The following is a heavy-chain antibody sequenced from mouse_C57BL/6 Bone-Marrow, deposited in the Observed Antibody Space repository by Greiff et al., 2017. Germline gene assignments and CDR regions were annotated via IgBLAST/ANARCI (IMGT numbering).Heavy chain of an antibody. CDR3: SRYDGYCYFDV. CDR2: IYPRSGNT. V-gene: IGHV1-81*01. Sequence: QVQLQQSGAELARPGASVKLSCKASGYTFTSSGMSWVKQRTGQGLEWIGEIYPRSGNTYYNEKFKGKTTLTADKSSSTAYMELRSLTSEDSAVYFWSRYDGYCYFDVWGRGTTVTVSS. J-gene: IGHJ1*03. CDR1: GYTFTSSG. D-gene: IGHD2-3*01.